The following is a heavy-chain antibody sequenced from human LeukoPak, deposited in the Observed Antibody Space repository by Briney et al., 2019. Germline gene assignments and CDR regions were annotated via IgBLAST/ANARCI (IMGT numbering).Heavy chain of an antibody. D-gene: IGHD2-2*02. CDR1: GFTFSSYS. CDR3: AREPVGCSSTSCYTRGDWFDP. V-gene: IGHV3-48*01. CDR2: ISSSSSTI. Sequence: GRSLRLSCAASGFTFSSYSMNWVRQAPGKGLEWVSYISSSSSTIYYADSVKGRFTISRDNAKNSLYLQMNSLRAEDTAVYYCAREPVGCSSTSCYTRGDWFDPWGQGTLVTVSS. J-gene: IGHJ5*02.